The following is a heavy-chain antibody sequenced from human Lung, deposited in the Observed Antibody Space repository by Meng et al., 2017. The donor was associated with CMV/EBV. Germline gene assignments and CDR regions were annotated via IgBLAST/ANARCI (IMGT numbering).Heavy chain of an antibody. J-gene: IGHJ6*02. CDR1: GYTFTGYN. Sequence: ASXXVSCKASGYTFTGYNMHWVRQAPGQGLEWMGWINPDSGDTRYAEKFQGRVTLTRDTSITTAYMELSRLKSDDTAVFFCARLFHTSLGTNYYYGMDVWGQGTTVTVSS. CDR3: ARLFHTSLGTNYYYGMDV. D-gene: IGHD3-10*01. CDR2: INPDSGDT. V-gene: IGHV1-2*02.